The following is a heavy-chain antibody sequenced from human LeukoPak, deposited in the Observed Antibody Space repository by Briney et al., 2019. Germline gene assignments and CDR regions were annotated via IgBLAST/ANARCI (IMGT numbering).Heavy chain of an antibody. V-gene: IGHV3-30*04. CDR2: ISYDGSNK. Sequence: PGGSLRLSCAASGFTFSSYAMHWVRQAPGKGLEWVAVISYDGSNKYYADSVKGRFTISRDNSKNTLYLQMNSLRAEDTAVYYCARDPVLRYFDWLLYYFDYWGQGTLVTVSS. D-gene: IGHD3-9*01. CDR3: ARDPVLRYFDWLLYYFDY. CDR1: GFTFSSYA. J-gene: IGHJ4*02.